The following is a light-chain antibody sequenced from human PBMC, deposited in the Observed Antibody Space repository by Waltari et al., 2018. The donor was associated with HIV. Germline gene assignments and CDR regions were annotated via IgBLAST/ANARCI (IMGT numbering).Light chain of an antibody. J-gene: IGLJ2*01. CDR1: CTDIADYNY. V-gene: IGLV2-11*01. Sequence: QSALTPPRSVSGSPGQPVTIPCSGSCTDIADYNYVSWYQQHPGQVPKLVIFDVSKRPSGVPDRFSGSKSVNTASLTISGLQAEDEADYYCCSYAGTYTWVFGGGTRLTVL. CDR3: CSYAGTYTWV. CDR2: DVS.